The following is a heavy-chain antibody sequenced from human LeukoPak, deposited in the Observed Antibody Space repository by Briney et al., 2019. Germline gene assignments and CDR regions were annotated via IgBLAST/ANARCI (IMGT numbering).Heavy chain of an antibody. CDR3: ARGDWVGYSSSSVYWFDP. D-gene: IGHD6-13*01. CDR1: GGSISSGGYY. Sequence: PSETLSLTCTVSGGSISSGGYYWSWIRQHPGKGLELIGYMFYSGSTYYNPSLKSRVTISVDTSKNQFSLKLSSVTAADTAVYYCARGDWVGYSSSSVYWFDPWGQGTLVTVSS. CDR2: MFYSGST. V-gene: IGHV4-31*03. J-gene: IGHJ5*02.